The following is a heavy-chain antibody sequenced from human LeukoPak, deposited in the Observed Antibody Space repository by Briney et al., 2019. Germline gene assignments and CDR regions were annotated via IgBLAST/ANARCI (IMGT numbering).Heavy chain of an antibody. J-gene: IGHJ6*03. V-gene: IGHV4-34*01. CDR1: GVSISRYY. Sequence: SETLSLTCTVSGVSISRYYWSWIRQPPGKGLEWIGEINHSGSTNYNPSLKSRVTISVDTSKNQFSLKLSSVTAADTAVYYCARGLRQQLAQKYYYYYMDVWGKGTTVTVSS. D-gene: IGHD6-13*01. CDR3: ARGLRQQLAQKYYYYYMDV. CDR2: INHSGST.